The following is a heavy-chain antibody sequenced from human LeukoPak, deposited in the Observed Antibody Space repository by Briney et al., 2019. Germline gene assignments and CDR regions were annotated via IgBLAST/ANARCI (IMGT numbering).Heavy chain of an antibody. V-gene: IGHV3-30*02. J-gene: IGHJ6*03. CDR3: ARDGTIVWFGVGGHYYMDV. Sequence: GGSLRLFCAASGFTFTSYAIHWVRQAPGKGLEWVAFIRFDGTYKYYGDSVKGRFTISRDNTKNTVYLHMNSLRLEDTAVYYCARDGTIVWFGVGGHYYMDVWGRGTTVTVSS. CDR2: IRFDGTYK. D-gene: IGHD3-10*01. CDR1: GFTFTSYA.